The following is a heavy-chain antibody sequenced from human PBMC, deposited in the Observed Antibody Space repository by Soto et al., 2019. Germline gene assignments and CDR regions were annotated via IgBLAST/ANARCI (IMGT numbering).Heavy chain of an antibody. CDR2: INSDGSST. CDR1: GFTFSSYW. D-gene: IGHD3-16*01. CDR3: LRSTDCYVGNN. V-gene: IGHV3-74*01. Sequence: EVQLVESGGGLVQPGGSLRLSCAASGFTFSSYWMHWVRQPPGKGLVWVSRINSDGSSTSYAESVKGRFTISRDNAKNTLFLQMNSLGAEDTAVYYCLRSTDCYVGNNWGQGTLVTVSS. J-gene: IGHJ4*02.